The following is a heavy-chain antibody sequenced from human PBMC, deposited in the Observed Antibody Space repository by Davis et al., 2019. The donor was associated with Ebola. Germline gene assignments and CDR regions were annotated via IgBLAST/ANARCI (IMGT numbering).Heavy chain of an antibody. V-gene: IGHV1-2*02. CDR1: GYIFTDNY. Sequence: ASVKVSCKASGYIFTDNYIHWVRQAPGQGLEWMGWINPNTGGTQSAQKFQGKVTMTRDTSINTAYLEVNSLRSDDTAIYFCAREYLGYSTNFDYWGQGTFVTVSS. D-gene: IGHD6-13*01. CDR3: AREYLGYSTNFDY. J-gene: IGHJ4*02. CDR2: INPNTGGT.